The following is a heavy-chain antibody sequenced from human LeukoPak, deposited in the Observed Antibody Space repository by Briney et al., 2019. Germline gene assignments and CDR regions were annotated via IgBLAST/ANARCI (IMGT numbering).Heavy chain of an antibody. J-gene: IGHJ6*02. CDR2: IYPGDSNT. D-gene: IGHD3-10*01. CDR1: GYSFTNYW. Sequence: GESLKISCKGSGYSFTNYWIGWVRQMPGKGLEWMWIIYPGDSNTRYSPSFQGQVTISADKSISTAYLQWSSLKASDTAMYYCARHGVTMVRGVPYYHYGMDVWGQGTTVTVSS. CDR3: ARHGVTMVRGVPYYHYGMDV. V-gene: IGHV5-51*01.